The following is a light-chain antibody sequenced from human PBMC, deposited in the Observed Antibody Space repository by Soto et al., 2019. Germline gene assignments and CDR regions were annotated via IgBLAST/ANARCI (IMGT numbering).Light chain of an antibody. J-gene: IGLJ3*02. CDR3: SSYAGSNNWV. CDR1: SSDVGGYNY. CDR2: EVS. V-gene: IGLV2-8*01. Sequence: QSALTQPPSASGSPGQSVTISCTGTSSDVGGYNYVSWYQQYPGKAPKLMIYEVSKRPSGVPDRFSGSKSGNTASLTVSGLLAEDEADYYCSSYAGSNNWVFGGGTKLTVL.